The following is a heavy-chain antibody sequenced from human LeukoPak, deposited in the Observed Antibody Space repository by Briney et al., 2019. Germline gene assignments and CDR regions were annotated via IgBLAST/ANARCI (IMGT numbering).Heavy chain of an antibody. CDR2: IYHTGST. V-gene: IGHV4-38-2*02. D-gene: IGHD2-2*01. Sequence: PSETLSLTCGVSGYSISSGYYWGWIRQPPGKGLEWIGSIYHTGSTYYNPSLKSRVTISVDTSKKQFSLKLSSVTAADTAVYYCAREKGYCSSSSCYDGVGGRNDYYYYMDVWGKGTTVTVSS. CDR3: AREKGYCSSSSCYDGVGGRNDYYYYMDV. CDR1: GYSISSGYY. J-gene: IGHJ6*03.